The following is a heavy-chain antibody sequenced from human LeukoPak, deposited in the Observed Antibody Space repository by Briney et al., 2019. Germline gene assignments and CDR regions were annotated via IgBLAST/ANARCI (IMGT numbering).Heavy chain of an antibody. CDR1: GGSIGSND. V-gene: IGHV4-59*12. D-gene: IGHD5-18*01. Sequence: RASQTLSLTCTVAGGSIGSNDCGWIRQPPGKGLEWSGYISYSGSTNYNPSLKSRVTISVDTSKNQFSLTVNSVPAADTAVYYCARGYRAHQTFYSYHYFDYWAQGTLVTVSS. J-gene: IGHJ4*02. CDR3: ARGYRAHQTFYSYHYFDY. CDR2: ISYSGST.